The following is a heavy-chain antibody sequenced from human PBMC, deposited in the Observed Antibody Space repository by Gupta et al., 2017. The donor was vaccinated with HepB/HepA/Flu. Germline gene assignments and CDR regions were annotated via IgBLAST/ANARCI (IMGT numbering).Heavy chain of an antibody. V-gene: IGHV3-23*01. Sequence: EVQLLESGGGLVQPGGSLRLSCAASGFTFSSYAMSWVRQAPGKGLELFSAISGSGVSTYYADSVKGRFTISRDNSKNTLYLQMNSLKAEDTAVYYCAKGIHDSSGYYLPKPVLFDYWGQGTLVTVSS. CDR3: AKGIHDSSGYYLPKPVLFDY. J-gene: IGHJ4*02. D-gene: IGHD3-22*01. CDR2: ISGSGVST. CDR1: GFTFSSYA.